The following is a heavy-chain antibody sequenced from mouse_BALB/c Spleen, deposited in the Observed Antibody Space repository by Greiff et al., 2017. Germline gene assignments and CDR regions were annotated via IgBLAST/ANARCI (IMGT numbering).Heavy chain of an antibody. D-gene: IGHD2-2*01. Sequence: DVQLQESGTVLARPGASVKMSCKASGYTFTSYWMHWVKQRPGQGLEWIGAIYPGNSDTSYNQKFKGKAKLTAVTSTSTAYMELSSLTNEDSAVYYCTRLGSPYGYDGGFDYWGQGTTLTVSS. CDR3: TRLGSPYGYDGGFDY. V-gene: IGHV1-5*01. J-gene: IGHJ2*01. CDR2: IYPGNSDT. CDR1: GYTFTSYW.